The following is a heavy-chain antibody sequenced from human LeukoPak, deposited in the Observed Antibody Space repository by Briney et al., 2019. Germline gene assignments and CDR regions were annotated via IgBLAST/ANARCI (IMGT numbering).Heavy chain of an antibody. Sequence: GGSLRFSCAASGFIYSHYGMHWVRQAPGKGLEWVAVIWSDGSNRFYAGSVKGRFTISRDNSQNTLFLQMNSLRAEDTAMYYCARDAQRGFDYSNSLEYWGHGTLVTVSS. CDR3: ARDAQRGFDYSNSLEY. CDR1: GFIYSHYG. CDR2: IWSDGSNR. J-gene: IGHJ4*01. V-gene: IGHV3-33*01. D-gene: IGHD4-11*01.